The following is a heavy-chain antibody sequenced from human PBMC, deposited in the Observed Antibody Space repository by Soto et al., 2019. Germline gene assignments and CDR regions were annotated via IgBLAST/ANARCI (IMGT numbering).Heavy chain of an antibody. Sequence: GGSLRLSCAASGFTFSSYAMSWVRQAPGKGLEWVSAISGSGGSTYYADSVKGRFTISRDNSKNTLYLQMNSLRAEDTAVYYCAKKISKSSPYQDFWSGMPYYYGMDVLGQGTPVSFSS. CDR1: GFTFSSYA. D-gene: IGHD3-3*01. CDR2: ISGSGGST. J-gene: IGHJ6*02. V-gene: IGHV3-23*01. CDR3: AKKISKSSPYQDFWSGMPYYYGMDV.